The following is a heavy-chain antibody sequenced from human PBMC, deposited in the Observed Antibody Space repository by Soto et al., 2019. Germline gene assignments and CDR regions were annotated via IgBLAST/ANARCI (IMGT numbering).Heavy chain of an antibody. CDR3: ARDSDCSSTSCYTGYYYYYYYGMDV. CDR2: IGAYNGNT. D-gene: IGHD2-2*02. Sequence: GASVKVSCKASGYTFTSYGISWVRQAPGQGLEWMGWIGAYNGNTNYAQKLQGRVTMTTDTSTSTAYMELRSLRSDDTAVYYCARDSDCSSTSCYTGYYYYYYYGMDVWGQGTTVTVSS. V-gene: IGHV1-18*04. J-gene: IGHJ6*02. CDR1: GYTFTSYG.